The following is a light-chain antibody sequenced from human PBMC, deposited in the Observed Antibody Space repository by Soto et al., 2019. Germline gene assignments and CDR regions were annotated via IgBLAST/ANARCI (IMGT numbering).Light chain of an antibody. CDR3: SSYTSSSTRRV. CDR2: DVS. V-gene: IGLV2-14*01. J-gene: IGLJ2*01. CDR1: SSDVGGYNY. Sequence: QSVLTQPASVSGSPGQSITISCTGTSSDVGGYNYVSWYQQHPGKAPKLMIYDVSNRPSGVSNRVSGSKSGNTASLTISGLQAEYEADYYCSSYTSSSTRRVFGVGTKVTVL.